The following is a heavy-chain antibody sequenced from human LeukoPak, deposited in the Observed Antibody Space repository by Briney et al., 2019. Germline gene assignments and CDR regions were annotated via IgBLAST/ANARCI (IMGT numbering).Heavy chain of an antibody. Sequence: PGGSLRLSCAASGSTFSSYSMNWVRQAPGKGLEWVSSISSSSSYIYYADSVKGRFTISRDNAKNPLYLQMNSLRAEDTAVYYRAALRRGKYGMDVWGQGTTVTVSS. D-gene: IGHD3-16*01. CDR1: GSTFSSYS. J-gene: IGHJ6*02. CDR3: AALRRGKYGMDV. V-gene: IGHV3-21*01. CDR2: ISSSSSYI.